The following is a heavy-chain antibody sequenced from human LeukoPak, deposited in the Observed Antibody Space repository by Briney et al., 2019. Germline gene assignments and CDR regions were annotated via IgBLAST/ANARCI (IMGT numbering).Heavy chain of an antibody. V-gene: IGHV3-74*01. CDR2: LNREGSST. CDR1: GFTFSNYW. D-gene: IGHD3-22*01. J-gene: IGHJ4*02. Sequence: GGSLRLSCAASGFTFSNYWMHWVRHAPGGGLVWVSRLNREGSSTSYADSVKGRFTISRDNAKNTLYLQINSLRAEDTAVYYCARGYSSDSSSLDYWGQGTLLTISS. CDR3: ARGYSSDSSSLDY.